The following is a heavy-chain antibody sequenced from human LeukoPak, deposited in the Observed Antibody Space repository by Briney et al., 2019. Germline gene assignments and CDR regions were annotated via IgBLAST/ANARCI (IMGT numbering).Heavy chain of an antibody. V-gene: IGHV1-2*02. Sequence: ASVKVSCKTSGYTFTGYYMHWVRQAPGQGLEWMGWINPNSGGTNYAQKFQGRVTMTRDTSISTAYMELSRLRSDDTAVYYCARDEAGGWYYYYYYYGMDVWGQGTTVTVSS. CDR1: GYTFTGYY. CDR3: ARDEAGGWYYYYYYYGMDV. CDR2: INPNSGGT. J-gene: IGHJ6*02. D-gene: IGHD6-19*01.